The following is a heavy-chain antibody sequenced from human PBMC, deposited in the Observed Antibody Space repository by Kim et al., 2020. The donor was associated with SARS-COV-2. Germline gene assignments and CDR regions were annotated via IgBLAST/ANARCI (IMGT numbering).Heavy chain of an antibody. J-gene: IGHJ3*02. D-gene: IGHD3-10*01. Sequence: GGSLRLSCAASGFTFSSYAMHWVRQAPGKGLEWVAVISYDGSNKYYADSVKGRFTISRDNSKNTLYLQMNSLRAEDTAVYYCARDLVPMVRGVINAFDIWGQGTMVTVSS. V-gene: IGHV3-30-3*01. CDR3: ARDLVPMVRGVINAFDI. CDR1: GFTFSSYA. CDR2: ISYDGSNK.